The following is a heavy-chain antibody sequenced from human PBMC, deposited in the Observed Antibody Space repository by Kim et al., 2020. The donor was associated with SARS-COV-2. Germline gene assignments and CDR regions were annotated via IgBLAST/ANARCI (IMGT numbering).Heavy chain of an antibody. V-gene: IGHV3-7*03. J-gene: IGHJ4*02. CDR1: GFTFSSYW. CDR2: IKQDGSEK. CDR3: SGGPTRRGNIVVVPAAFFEY. Sequence: GGSLRLSCAASGFTFSSYWMSWARQAPGKGLEWVANIKQDGSEKYYVDSVKSRFTISRDNAKNSLYLQMNSLSDEDTAVYYWSGGPTRRGNIVVVPAAFFEYWGQGTLVTVSS. D-gene: IGHD2-2*01.